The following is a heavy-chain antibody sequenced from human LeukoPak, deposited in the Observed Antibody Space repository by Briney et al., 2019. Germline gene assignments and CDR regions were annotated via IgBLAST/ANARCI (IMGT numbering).Heavy chain of an antibody. CDR1: GYTFTSYY. V-gene: IGHV1-46*01. J-gene: IGHJ4*02. CDR3: ARGEPYYYGSGSYVSGGYFDY. Sequence: GASVKVSCKASGYTFTSYYMHWVRQAPGQGLEWMGIINPSGGSTSYAQKFQGRVTMTRDTSTSTVYMELSSLRSEDTAVYYCARGEPYYYGSGSYVSGGYFDYWGQGTLVTVSS. CDR2: INPSGGST. D-gene: IGHD3-10*01.